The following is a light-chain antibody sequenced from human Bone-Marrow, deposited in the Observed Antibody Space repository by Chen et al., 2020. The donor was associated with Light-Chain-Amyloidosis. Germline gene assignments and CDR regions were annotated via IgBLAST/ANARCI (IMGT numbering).Light chain of an antibody. Sequence: QSALTQPASVSGSPGQSITISCPGSSSDVGSDKLVSWYQQHPGKAPKLMIFEVNKRPSGVPNRFSGSKSGTTASLTISGLLAEDEADYHCGSYAGSNTVVFGGGTKLTVL. V-gene: IGLV2-23*02. CDR2: EVN. CDR3: GSYAGSNTVV. J-gene: IGLJ2*01. CDR1: SSDVGSDKL.